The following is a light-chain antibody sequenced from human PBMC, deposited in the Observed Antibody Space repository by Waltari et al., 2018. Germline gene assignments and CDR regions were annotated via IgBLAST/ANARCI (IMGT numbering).Light chain of an antibody. CDR1: QAISNF. CDR2: AAS. Sequence: DIQMTQSPSSLSASVGDRVTITCRASQAISNFLAWFQQKPGKGPKSLIYAASVLQSGVPSKFSGSGSGTDFTLTISSLQPEDFATYYCQQYYNYPYTFGQGTKLEIK. J-gene: IGKJ2*01. V-gene: IGKV1-16*02. CDR3: QQYYNYPYT.